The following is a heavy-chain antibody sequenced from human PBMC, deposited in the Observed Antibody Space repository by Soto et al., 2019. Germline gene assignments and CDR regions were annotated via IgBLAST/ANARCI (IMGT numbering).Heavy chain of an antibody. CDR1: GYTFTSYA. CDR2: INAGNGNT. D-gene: IGHD3-3*01. V-gene: IGHV1-3*01. Sequence: ASVKVSCKASGYTFTSYAMHWVRQAPGQRLEWMRWINAGNGNTKYSQKFQGRVTITRDTSASTAYMELSSLRSEDTAVYYCARDGPRAMEWLYHNWFDPLGQGTLVTVSS. J-gene: IGHJ5*02. CDR3: ARDGPRAMEWLYHNWFDP.